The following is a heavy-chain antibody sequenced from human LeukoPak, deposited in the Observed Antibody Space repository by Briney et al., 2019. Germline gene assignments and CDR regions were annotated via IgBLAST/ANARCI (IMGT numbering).Heavy chain of an antibody. V-gene: IGHV3-7*04. CDR3: ARGYPMITFGGVIVHFDY. D-gene: IGHD3-16*02. CDR2: INQDGSEK. CDR1: GFTFSSYW. J-gene: IGHJ4*02. Sequence: PGGSHRLSCATSGFTFSSYWMSWVRQAPGKGLEWVAYINQDGSEKNYADSVKGRFTVSRDNAKNSLYLQMNSLRAEDTAVYYCARGYPMITFGGVIVHFDYWGQGTLVTVSS.